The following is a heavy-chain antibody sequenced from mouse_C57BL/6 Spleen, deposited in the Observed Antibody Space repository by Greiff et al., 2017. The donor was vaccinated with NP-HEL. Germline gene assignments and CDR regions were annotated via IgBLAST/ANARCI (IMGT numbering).Heavy chain of an antibody. J-gene: IGHJ4*01. CDR1: GYTFTSYW. Sequence: VQLQQSGTELVKPGASVKLSCKASGYTFTSYWMHWVKQRPGHGLEWIGNINPSNGGTNYNEKFKSKATLTVDKSSSTAYMQLSSLTSEDSAVYYCARMVTTRYAMDYWGQGTSVTVSS. V-gene: IGHV1-53*01. CDR2: INPSNGGT. D-gene: IGHD2-2*01. CDR3: ARMVTTRYAMDY.